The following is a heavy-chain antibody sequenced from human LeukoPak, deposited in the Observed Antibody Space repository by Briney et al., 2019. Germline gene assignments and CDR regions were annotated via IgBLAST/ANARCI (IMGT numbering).Heavy chain of an antibody. Sequence: PGGSLRLSCAASGFTFSSYSMNWVRQAPGKGLEWVSSISSSSSYIYYADSVKGRFTISRDNAKNSLYLQMNSLRAEDTAVYYCARDSSLYRAFDIWGQGTMVTVSS. CDR1: GFTFSSYS. V-gene: IGHV3-21*01. J-gene: IGHJ3*02. D-gene: IGHD2-2*01. CDR2: ISSSSSYI. CDR3: ARDSSLYRAFDI.